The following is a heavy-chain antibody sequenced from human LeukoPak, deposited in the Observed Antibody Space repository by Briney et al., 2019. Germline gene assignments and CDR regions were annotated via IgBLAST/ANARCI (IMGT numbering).Heavy chain of an antibody. CDR3: ARDLTVTTAFDI. CDR1: GGSISSSSYY. Sequence: PSETLSLTCTVSGGSISSSSYYWGWIRQPPGKGLEWIGSIYYSGSTYYNPSLKSRVTISVDTSKNQFSLKLSSVTAADTAVYYCARDLTVTTAFDIWGQGTMVTVSS. D-gene: IGHD4-17*01. CDR2: IYYSGST. V-gene: IGHV4-39*07. J-gene: IGHJ3*02.